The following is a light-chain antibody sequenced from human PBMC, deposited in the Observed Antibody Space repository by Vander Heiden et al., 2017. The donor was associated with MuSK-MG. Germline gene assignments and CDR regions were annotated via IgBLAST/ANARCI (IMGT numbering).Light chain of an antibody. Sequence: QSALTQPASASGSPGQSLTISCTGTSTDIGGYNDVSWYQQHPGKAPKLMIYDVSNRPSGVANRFSGSKSGNTASLTISGLQAEDEADYYCSSYTSSGTPYVFGTGTKVTVL. CDR3: SSYTSSGTPYV. V-gene: IGLV2-14*01. CDR1: STDIGGYND. J-gene: IGLJ1*01. CDR2: DVS.